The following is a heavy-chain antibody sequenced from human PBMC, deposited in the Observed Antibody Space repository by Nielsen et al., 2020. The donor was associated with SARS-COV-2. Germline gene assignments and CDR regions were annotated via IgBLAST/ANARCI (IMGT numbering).Heavy chain of an antibody. D-gene: IGHD6-13*01. CDR2: ISYDGSEK. Sequence: GGSLRLSCAASGFCFSNYAMHWVRQAPGKGLEWVAVISYDGSEKYYTDSVQGRFTISRDNSKNTLYLEMDGLRPDDTALYYCAKDRRIVAADYFDYWGQGTLVTVSS. J-gene: IGHJ4*02. CDR3: AKDRRIVAADYFDY. CDR1: GFCFSNYA. V-gene: IGHV3-30*10.